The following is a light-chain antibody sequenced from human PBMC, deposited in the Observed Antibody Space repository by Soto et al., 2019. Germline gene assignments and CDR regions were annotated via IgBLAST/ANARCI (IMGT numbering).Light chain of an antibody. Sequence: DIQMTQSPSSVSASVGDTVTITCRASQGISNFLAWFQQKPGKAPKSLIYGASSLQSGVPSNFSGSGSDTDFTLTISSLQPEDSAPYFCQQYHSFPVTFGGGTKVEIK. CDR1: QGISNF. CDR3: QQYHSFPVT. V-gene: IGKV1-16*02. CDR2: GAS. J-gene: IGKJ4*01.